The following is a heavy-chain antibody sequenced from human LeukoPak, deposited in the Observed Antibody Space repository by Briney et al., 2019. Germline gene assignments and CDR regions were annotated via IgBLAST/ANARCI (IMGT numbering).Heavy chain of an antibody. CDR2: IGAYNGST. V-gene: IGHV1-18*01. J-gene: IGHJ4*02. CDR3: ARDSYSSGWYGY. Sequence: ASVKVSCKASGYTFTSYGISWVRQAPGQGLEWMGWIGAYNGSTNYAQKLQGRVTMTTDTSTSTAYMELRSLRSDDTAVYYCARDSYSSGWYGYWGQGTLVTVSS. D-gene: IGHD6-19*01. CDR1: GYTFTSYG.